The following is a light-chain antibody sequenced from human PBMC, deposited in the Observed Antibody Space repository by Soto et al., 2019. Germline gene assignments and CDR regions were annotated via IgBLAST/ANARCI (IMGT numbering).Light chain of an antibody. CDR1: SSNIGGNT. J-gene: IGLJ2*01. CDR2: NFN. Sequence: QSVLTQPPSASGTPGQSVTISCSGSSSNIGGNTVHWYQHLPGTAPRLLMYNFNQRPSGVPDRFSGSKSGTSASLAISGLQSEDEADYYCAAWDDRVNGPVFGGGTQLTVL. V-gene: IGLV1-44*01. CDR3: AAWDDRVNGPV.